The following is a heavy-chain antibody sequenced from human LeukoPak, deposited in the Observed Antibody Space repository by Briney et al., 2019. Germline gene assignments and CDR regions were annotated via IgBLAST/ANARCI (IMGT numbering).Heavy chain of an antibody. CDR1: GYTFTSYG. CDR2: ISAYNGNT. D-gene: IGHD4-17*01. V-gene: IGHV1-18*04. Sequence: ASVKVSFKASGYTFTSYGISWVRQAPGQGLEWMGWISAYNGNTNYAQKLQGRVTMTTDTSTSTAYMELRSLRSDDTAVYYCARVDYGDYEGWLDPWGQGTLVTVSS. CDR3: ARVDYGDYEGWLDP. J-gene: IGHJ5*02.